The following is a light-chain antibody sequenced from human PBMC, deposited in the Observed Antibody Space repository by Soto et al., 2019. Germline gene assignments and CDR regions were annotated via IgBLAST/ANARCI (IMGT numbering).Light chain of an antibody. CDR3: QQYGSSRT. V-gene: IGKV3-20*01. CDR1: QSVSSSY. Sequence: EIVLTQSPGTLSLSPGERATLSCRASQSVSSSYLAWYQQKPGQAPRLLIYGASSRATGIPDRFSGSGSGTDFPLTISRLEPEDSAVYYCQQYGSSRTFGRGTKVEIK. J-gene: IGKJ1*01. CDR2: GAS.